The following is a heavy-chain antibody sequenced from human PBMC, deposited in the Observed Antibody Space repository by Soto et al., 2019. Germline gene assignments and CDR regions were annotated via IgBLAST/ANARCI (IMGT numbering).Heavy chain of an antibody. CDR1: GFTFSSYG. D-gene: IGHD3-3*01. CDR3: ARGRPYYDFWSGYYPQYYMDV. Sequence: GGSLRLSCAASGFTFSSYGMHWVRQAPGKGLEWVAVIWYDGSNKYYADSVKGRFTISRDNSKNTLYLQMNSLRAEDTAVYYCARGRPYYDFWSGYYPQYYMDVWGKGTTVTVSS. CDR2: IWYDGSNK. J-gene: IGHJ6*03. V-gene: IGHV3-33*01.